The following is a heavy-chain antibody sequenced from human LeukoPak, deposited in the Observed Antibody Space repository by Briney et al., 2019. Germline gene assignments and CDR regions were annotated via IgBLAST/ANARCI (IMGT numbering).Heavy chain of an antibody. CDR1: GGTFSSYG. Sequence: SVKVSCKASGGTFSSYGISWVRQAPGQGLEWMGGIIPIFGTANYAQKFQGRVTITTDESTSTAYMELSSLRSEDTAVYYCARVRGKNYYDSSGYYGTGGYFDYWGQGTLVTVSS. CDR2: IIPIFGTA. D-gene: IGHD3-22*01. V-gene: IGHV1-69*05. J-gene: IGHJ4*02. CDR3: ARVRGKNYYDSSGYYGTGGYFDY.